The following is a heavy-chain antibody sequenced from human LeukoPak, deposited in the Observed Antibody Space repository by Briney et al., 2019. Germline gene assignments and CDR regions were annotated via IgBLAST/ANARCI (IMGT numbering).Heavy chain of an antibody. CDR3: ARVTAAAEYYFDY. V-gene: IGHV1-2*02. Sequence: ASVKVSCKASGYTFTGYYMHWVRQARGQGLEWMGWINPNSGGTNYAQKFQGRVTMTRDTSISTAYMELSRLRSDDTAVYYCARVTAAAEYYFDYWGQGTLVTVSS. CDR2: INPNSGGT. CDR1: GYTFTGYY. J-gene: IGHJ4*02. D-gene: IGHD6-13*01.